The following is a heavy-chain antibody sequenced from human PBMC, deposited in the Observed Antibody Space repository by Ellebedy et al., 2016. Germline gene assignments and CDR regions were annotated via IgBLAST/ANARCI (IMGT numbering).Heavy chain of an antibody. CDR1: GFTFRNYA. CDR3: AKVLAAIGP. J-gene: IGHJ5*02. V-gene: IGHV3-23*01. D-gene: IGHD6-13*01. Sequence: GGSLRLXXAASGFTFRNYAMSWVRQAPGKGLEWVSYISGSGGSTYYADSVKGRFTISRDNAKNTLYLEMNSLRVEDTAVYYCAKVLAAIGPWGQGTLVTVSS. CDR2: ISGSGGST.